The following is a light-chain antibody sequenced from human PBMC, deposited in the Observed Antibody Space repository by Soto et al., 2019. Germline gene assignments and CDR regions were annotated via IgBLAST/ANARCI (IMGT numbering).Light chain of an antibody. CDR2: DVS. CDR3: CSYAGSDTFLAV. CDR1: SSDVGGYNY. V-gene: IGLV2-11*01. J-gene: IGLJ7*01. Sequence: QSVLTQPRSVSGSPGQSVTISCTGTSSDVGGYNYVSWYQQHPGKAPKLMIYDVSKRPSGVPDRFSGSKSGNTASLTISGLQAEDEADYYCCSYAGSDTFLAVFGGGTQLTVL.